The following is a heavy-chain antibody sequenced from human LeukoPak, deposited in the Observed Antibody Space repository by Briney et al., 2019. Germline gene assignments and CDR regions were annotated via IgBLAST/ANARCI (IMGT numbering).Heavy chain of an antibody. V-gene: IGHV5-51*01. CDR2: IYPGDSDT. Sequence: ESLKISCKGSGYSFTSYWIGWVRQMPGKGLEWMGIIYPGDSDTRYSPSFQGQVTISADKSISTAYLQWSSLKASDTAMYYCARHEGIVGATTTSFYGMDVWGQGTTVTVSS. CDR1: GYSFTSYW. CDR3: ARHEGIVGATTTSFYGMDV. J-gene: IGHJ6*02. D-gene: IGHD1-26*01.